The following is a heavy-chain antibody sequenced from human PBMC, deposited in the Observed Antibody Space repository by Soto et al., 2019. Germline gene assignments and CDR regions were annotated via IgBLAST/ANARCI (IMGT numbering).Heavy chain of an antibody. CDR3: ARGGTYGMDV. V-gene: IGHV3-30*03. CDR1: GFTFSNYG. J-gene: IGHJ6*02. Sequence: GGSLRLSCAASGFTFSNYGMHWVRQAPGKGLEWVAVILYGGTKEYYSDSVKGRFTIFRDNSKDRLYLQMSSLRREDTGVYFCARGGTYGMDVWGQGTTVTVSS. CDR2: ILYGGTKE. D-gene: IGHD6-25*01.